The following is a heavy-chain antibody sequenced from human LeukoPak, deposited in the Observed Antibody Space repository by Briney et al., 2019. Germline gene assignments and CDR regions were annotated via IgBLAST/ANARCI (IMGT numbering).Heavy chain of an antibody. D-gene: IGHD2/OR15-2a*01. J-gene: IGHJ4*02. CDR2: SKSDGSST. Sequence: PGGSLRLSCAASGFTFSGHWMHWVRQVPGKGLVWVSRSKSDGSSTSYADSVKGRFTISRDNAKNTLYLQMNSLRAEDTAVYYCVSFYETYWGRGTLVTVSS. V-gene: IGHV3-74*01. CDR3: VSFYETY. CDR1: GFTFSGHW.